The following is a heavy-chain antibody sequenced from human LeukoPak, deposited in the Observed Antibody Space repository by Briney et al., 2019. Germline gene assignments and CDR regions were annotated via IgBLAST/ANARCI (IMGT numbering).Heavy chain of an antibody. CDR2: IIPIFGTA. J-gene: IGHJ4*02. CDR3: ARAKDPYYDFWSGYYYAY. Sequence: SVKVSCKASGGTFSSYAISWVRQAPGQGLEWMGGIIPIFGTANYAQKFQGRVTITADESTSTAYMELSSLRSEDTAVYYCARAKDPYYDFWSGYYYAYWCQGTLVTVSS. V-gene: IGHV1-69*13. D-gene: IGHD3-3*01. CDR1: GGTFSSYA.